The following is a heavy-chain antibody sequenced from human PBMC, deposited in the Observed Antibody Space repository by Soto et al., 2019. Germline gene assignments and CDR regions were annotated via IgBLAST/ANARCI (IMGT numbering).Heavy chain of an antibody. Sequence: QGQLVQSGAEVKNPGASVKVSCKASGYTFTGYYMHWVRQAPGQGLEWMGWINPNSGGTNYAPRFKDRVTLTTDTSISTAFMELSSLTSDDTAVYYCAKAPGVRGVPSNGMGVWGQGTTVTVSS. CDR3: AKAPGVRGVPSNGMGV. CDR2: INPNSGGT. CDR1: GYTFTGYY. D-gene: IGHD3-10*01. V-gene: IGHV1-2*02. J-gene: IGHJ6*02.